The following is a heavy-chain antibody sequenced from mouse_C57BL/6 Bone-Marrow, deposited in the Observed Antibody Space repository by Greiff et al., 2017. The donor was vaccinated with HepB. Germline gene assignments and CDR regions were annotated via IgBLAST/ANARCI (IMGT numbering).Heavy chain of an antibody. Sequence: QVHVKQSGAELVKPGASVKLSCKASGYTFTSYWMHWVKQRPGQGLEWIGMIHPNSGSSNYNEKFKSKATLTVDKSSSTAYMQLSSLTSEDSAVYYCARGDYGSSYDWYFDVWGTGTTVTVSS. CDR2: IHPNSGSS. CDR3: ARGDYGSSYDWYFDV. V-gene: IGHV1-64*01. CDR1: GYTFTSYW. D-gene: IGHD1-1*01. J-gene: IGHJ1*03.